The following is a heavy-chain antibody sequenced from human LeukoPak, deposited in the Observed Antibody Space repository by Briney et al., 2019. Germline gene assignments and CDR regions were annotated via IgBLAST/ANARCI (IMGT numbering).Heavy chain of an antibody. Sequence: GGSLRLSCVGSGFPFDNYALNWVRQAPGRGLEWVSSILGGGDRTSHADSVKGRFTISRDNAKNSLYLQMNSLRADDTAVYYCARFAAGGSYYYYMDVWGKGTTVTVSS. CDR3: ARFAAGGSYYYYMDV. CDR1: GFPFDNYA. V-gene: IGHV3-23*01. D-gene: IGHD3-10*01. CDR2: ILGGGDRT. J-gene: IGHJ6*03.